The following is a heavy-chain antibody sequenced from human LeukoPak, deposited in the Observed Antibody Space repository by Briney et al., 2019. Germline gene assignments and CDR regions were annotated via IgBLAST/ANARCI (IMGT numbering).Heavy chain of an antibody. CDR1: RGSLSSYY. CDR2: IYYSGGT. J-gene: IGHJ4*02. V-gene: IGHV4-59*08. CDR3: ARRGYDILTGSYYFDY. D-gene: IGHD3-9*01. Sequence: PETLSLTCTLSRGSLSSYYWSWVRQPPGEGREWSGYIYYSGGTNYNPSLKSRVAISVDTSKNQFSLKLSSVTAADTAVYYCARRGYDILTGSYYFDYWGQGTLVTVSS.